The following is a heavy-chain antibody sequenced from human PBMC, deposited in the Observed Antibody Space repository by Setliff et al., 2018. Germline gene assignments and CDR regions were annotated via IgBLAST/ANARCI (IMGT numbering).Heavy chain of an antibody. V-gene: IGHV3-13*01. Sequence: GGSLRLSCVASGFTFSEYDMHWVRQAAGKGLEWVSSIGISGDTYYAASVKGRFTISRENAKQSFYLQMNSLRAEDTAVYYCARVRSSGSYLFDNWGQGTLVTVSS. D-gene: IGHD1-26*01. CDR2: IGISGDT. CDR3: ARVRSSGSYLFDN. J-gene: IGHJ4*02. CDR1: GFTFSEYD.